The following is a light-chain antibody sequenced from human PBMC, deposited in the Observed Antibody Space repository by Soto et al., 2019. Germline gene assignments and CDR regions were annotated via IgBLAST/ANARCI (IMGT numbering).Light chain of an antibody. CDR1: SSNIGGNS. Sequence: QSVMTQPPSVSAAPGQKVTISCSGSSSNIGGNSVSWYQQLPGTAPKLLIYSNNQRPSGVTDRFSGSKSGTSASLAISGLQSEDEADYYCAAWDDSLNGVLFGGGTKVTVI. CDR2: SNN. CDR3: AAWDDSLNGVL. J-gene: IGLJ2*01. V-gene: IGLV1-44*01.